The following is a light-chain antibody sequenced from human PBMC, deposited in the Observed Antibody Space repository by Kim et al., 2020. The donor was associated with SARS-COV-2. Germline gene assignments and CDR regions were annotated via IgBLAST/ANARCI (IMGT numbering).Light chain of an antibody. Sequence: LAPGKSATRPCVGSQVVRSYLAWCQQKPGQTPRLLINDSTHRATGIPARFSGSGSGTDFTITISSLQPEDFAVYYCQQRSNWPRTFGQGTKVDIK. CDR3: QQRSNWPRT. CDR2: DST. CDR1: QVVRSY. J-gene: IGKJ1*01. V-gene: IGKV3-11*01.